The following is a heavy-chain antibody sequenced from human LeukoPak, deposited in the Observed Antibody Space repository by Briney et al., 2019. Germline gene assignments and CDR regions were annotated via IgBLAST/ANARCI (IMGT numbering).Heavy chain of an antibody. D-gene: IGHD4-23*01. V-gene: IGHV1-69*13. J-gene: IGHJ4*02. CDR1: GGSFSSYA. Sequence: ASVKVSCKASGGSFSSYAINWVRQAPGQGLEWMGGTIPIFGTANYAQKFQGRVTITADESTSAAYMELSSLRSEDTAVYYCARDLGGGNGIYYFDYWGQGTLVTVSS. CDR2: TIPIFGTA. CDR3: ARDLGGGNGIYYFDY.